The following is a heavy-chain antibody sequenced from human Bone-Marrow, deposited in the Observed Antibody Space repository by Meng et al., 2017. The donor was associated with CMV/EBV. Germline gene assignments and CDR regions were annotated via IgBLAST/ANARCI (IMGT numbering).Heavy chain of an antibody. D-gene: IGHD2-2*01. J-gene: IGHJ3*02. V-gene: IGHV5-51*01. CDR1: GYSFTSYW. CDR2: IYPGDSDT. Sequence: KVSCKASGYSFTSYWIGWVRQMPGKGLEWMGIIYPGDSDTRYSPSFQGQVTISADKSISTAYLQWSSLKASDTAMYYCARAPAGIVVVPAAPTRWAFDIWGQGTMVTVSS. CDR3: ARAPAGIVVVPAAPTRWAFDI.